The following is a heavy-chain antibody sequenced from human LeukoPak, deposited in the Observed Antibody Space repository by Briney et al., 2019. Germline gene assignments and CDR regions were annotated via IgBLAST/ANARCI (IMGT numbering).Heavy chain of an antibody. CDR1: GFTFSSYG. Sequence: GGSLRLSCAASGFTFSSYGMQWVRQAPGKGGEGVAVISYEGSNKYYADSVKGGFTISRENSKNTLYLQMNSLRAEDTAVYYCAKEGPRYCSGGSCYYLDYWGQGTLVTVSS. V-gene: IGHV3-30*18. D-gene: IGHD2-15*01. J-gene: IGHJ4*02. CDR3: AKEGPRYCSGGSCYYLDY. CDR2: ISYEGSNK.